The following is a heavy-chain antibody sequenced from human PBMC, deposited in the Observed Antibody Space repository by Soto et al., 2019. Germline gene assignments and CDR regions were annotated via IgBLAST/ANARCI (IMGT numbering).Heavy chain of an antibody. CDR3: ASLPIAAAGDYYYMDV. D-gene: IGHD6-13*01. CDR1: GFTVSSNY. CDR2: IYSGGST. V-gene: IGHV3-66*01. Sequence: GGSLRLSCAASGFTVSSNYMSWVRQAPGKGLEWVSVIYSGGSTYYADSVKGRFTISRDNSKNTLYLQMNSLRAEDTAVYYCASLPIAAAGDYYYMDVWGKGTTVTVSS. J-gene: IGHJ6*03.